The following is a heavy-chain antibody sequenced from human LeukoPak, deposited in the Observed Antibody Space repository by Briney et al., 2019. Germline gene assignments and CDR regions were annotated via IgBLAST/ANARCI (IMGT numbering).Heavy chain of an antibody. Sequence: ASVKVSCTASGYTFTSYYMHWVRQAPGQGLEWMGIINPSGGSTSYAQKFQGRVTMTRDTSTSTVYMELSSLRSEDTAVYYCAREALPRDDFWSGYVGVYYYYYGMDVWGQGTTVTVSS. V-gene: IGHV1-46*01. CDR1: GYTFTSYY. CDR3: AREALPRDDFWSGYVGVYYYYYGMDV. J-gene: IGHJ6*02. CDR2: INPSGGST. D-gene: IGHD3-3*01.